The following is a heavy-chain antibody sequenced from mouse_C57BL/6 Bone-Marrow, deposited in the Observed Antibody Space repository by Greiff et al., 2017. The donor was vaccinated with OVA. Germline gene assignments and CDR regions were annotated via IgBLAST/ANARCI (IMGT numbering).Heavy chain of an antibody. CDR3: ARYYYGSSFHWYFDV. CDR1: GFNIKNTY. V-gene: IGHV14-3*01. J-gene: IGHJ1*03. Sequence: VQLKQSVAELVRPGASVKLSCTASGFNIKNTYMHWVKQRPEQGLEWIGRIDPANGNTKYAPKFQGKATITADTSSNTAYLQLSSLTSEDTAIYYCARYYYGSSFHWYFDVWGTGTTVTVSS. D-gene: IGHD1-1*01. CDR2: IDPANGNT.